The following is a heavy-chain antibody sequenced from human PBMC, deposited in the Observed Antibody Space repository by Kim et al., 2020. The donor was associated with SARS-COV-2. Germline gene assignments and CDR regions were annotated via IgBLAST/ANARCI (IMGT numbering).Heavy chain of an antibody. Sequence: SYTPPLKSRGTISVDTSKNQFSLKLSSVTAADTAVYYCARDYDSSGYSDYWGQGTLVTVSS. J-gene: IGHJ4*02. CDR3: ARDYDSSGYSDY. V-gene: IGHV4-30-2*04. D-gene: IGHD3-22*01.